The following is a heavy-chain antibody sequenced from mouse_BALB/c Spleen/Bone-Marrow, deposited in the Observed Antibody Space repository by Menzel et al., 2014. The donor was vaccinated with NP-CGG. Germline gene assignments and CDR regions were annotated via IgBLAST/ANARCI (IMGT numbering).Heavy chain of an antibody. CDR1: GYTFTDYI. CDR3: ARHEEGGYDYDVGSYAMDY. D-gene: IGHD2-4*01. J-gene: IGHJ4*01. CDR2: FYPGSNSI. V-gene: IGHV1-62-2*01. Sequence: VQVVESGAGLVKPGASVKLSCKASGYTFTDYIIHWVKQRSGQCLEWIGWFYPGSNSIKYNEKFKDKATLTADKSSSTVYMELSRLTSEDSAVYFCARHEEGGYDYDVGSYAMDYWGQGTSVTVSS.